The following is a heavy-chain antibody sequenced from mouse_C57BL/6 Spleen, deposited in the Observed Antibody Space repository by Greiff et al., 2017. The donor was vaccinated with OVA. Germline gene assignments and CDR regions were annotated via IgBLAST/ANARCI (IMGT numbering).Heavy chain of an antibody. Sequence: EVQLQQSGPELVKPGASVKISCKASGYTFTDYYMNWVKQSPGKSLEWIGDINPNNGGTSYNQKFKGKATLTVDKSSSTAYMELRSLTSEDSAVYYCARAGTWAMDYWGKGTSVTVSS. CDR2: INPNNGGT. D-gene: IGHD4-1*01. V-gene: IGHV1-26*01. J-gene: IGHJ4*01. CDR3: ARAGTWAMDY. CDR1: GYTFTDYY.